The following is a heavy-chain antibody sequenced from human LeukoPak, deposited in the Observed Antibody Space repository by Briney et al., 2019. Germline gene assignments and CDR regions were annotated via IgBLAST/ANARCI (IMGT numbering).Heavy chain of an antibody. Sequence: GGSLRLSCAASGFTFSDYYMSWIRQAPGKGLEWVSYISSSGSTIYYADSVKGRFTISRGNSKNTLYLQMNSLRAEDTAVYYCASVIAVAGLFDYWGQGTLVTVSS. CDR1: GFTFSDYY. CDR2: ISSSGSTI. CDR3: ASVIAVAGLFDY. V-gene: IGHV3-11*01. J-gene: IGHJ4*02. D-gene: IGHD6-19*01.